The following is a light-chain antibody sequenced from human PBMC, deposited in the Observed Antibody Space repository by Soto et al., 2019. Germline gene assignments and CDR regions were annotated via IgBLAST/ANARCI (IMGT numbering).Light chain of an antibody. V-gene: IGKV1-39*01. CDR1: QSISSY. J-gene: IGKJ1*01. Sequence: DIQMTQSPSSLSASVGDRVTITCRASQSISSYLNWYQQKPGKAPKLLIYAASSLQSGVPSRFSGSGSGTDFTLPISSLQPEDFATYYCQQNYSTPPWTFGQGTKVEIK. CDR2: AAS. CDR3: QQNYSTPPWT.